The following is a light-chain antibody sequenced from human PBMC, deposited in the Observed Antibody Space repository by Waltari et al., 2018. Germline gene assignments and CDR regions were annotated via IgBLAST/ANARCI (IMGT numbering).Light chain of an antibody. Sequence: QLVLTQSPSASASLGASVKLTCTLSSEHDNFAIAWLQRQPGKGPRYLMKLNGDGSHIKGDGIPDRFSGSSSGAERFLTISSLQSEDEADYYCQTWGTGILVFGTGTKVTVL. CDR2: LNGDGSH. J-gene: IGLJ1*01. CDR1: SEHDNFA. CDR3: QTWGTGILV. V-gene: IGLV4-69*01.